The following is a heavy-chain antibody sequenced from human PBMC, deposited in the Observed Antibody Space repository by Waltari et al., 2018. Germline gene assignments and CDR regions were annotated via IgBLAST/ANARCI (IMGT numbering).Heavy chain of an antibody. V-gene: IGHV1-69*13. CDR1: GGTFSSYA. CDR2: IIPIFGTA. CDR3: ARGCSSTSCYFYYYYYGMDV. J-gene: IGHJ6*02. Sequence: QVQLVQSGAEVKKPGSSVTVSFKASGGTFSSYALSWVRQAPGQGLEWMGGIIPIFGTANYAQKFQGRVTITADESTSTAYMELSSLRSEDTAVYYCARGCSSTSCYFYYYYYGMDVWGQGTTVTVSS. D-gene: IGHD2-2*01.